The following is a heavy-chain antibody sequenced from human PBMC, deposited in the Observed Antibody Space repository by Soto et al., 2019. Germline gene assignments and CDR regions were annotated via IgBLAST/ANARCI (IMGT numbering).Heavy chain of an antibody. CDR2: IIPIIGRA. D-gene: IGHD3-9*01. CDR1: GGTFSSYA. J-gene: IGHJ6*02. Sequence: QVQLVQSGAEVKKPGSSVKVSCKASGGTFSSYAISWERQAPGQGLEWMGGIIPIIGRANYAQKFQGRVTITADESPTTAYMVGSTLSAEDTGVYYTARRQVLRYFVWLLRDYYYCMDVWCQGTTVTVSS. CDR3: ARRQVLRYFVWLLRDYYYCMDV. V-gene: IGHV1-69*01.